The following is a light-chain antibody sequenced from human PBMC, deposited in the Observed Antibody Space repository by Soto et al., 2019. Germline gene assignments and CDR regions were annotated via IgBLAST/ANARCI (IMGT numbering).Light chain of an antibody. CDR3: QQYNNWYT. Sequence: ETVMTQSPATLSVSPGERATLSCRASQSVDTKLAWYQHKPGQAPRLLIYGASTRATGMPARFSGSGFGTEFALIISSLQSEDFAVYFCQQYNNWYTYGQGTKLEIK. V-gene: IGKV3-15*01. CDR1: QSVDTK. J-gene: IGKJ2*01. CDR2: GAS.